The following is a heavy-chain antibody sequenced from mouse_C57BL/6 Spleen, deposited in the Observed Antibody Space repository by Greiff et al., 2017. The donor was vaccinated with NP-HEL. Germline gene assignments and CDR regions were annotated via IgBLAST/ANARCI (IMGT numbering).Heavy chain of an antibody. CDR3: ARGSSGWFAD. J-gene: IGHJ3*01. V-gene: IGHV1-69*01. Sequence: QVQLQQPGAELVMPGASVKLSCKASGYTFTSYWMHWVKQRPGQGLEWIGEIDPSDSYTNYNQKFKGKSTLTVDKSSSTAYMQLSSLTSEDSAVYYWARGSSGWFADWGQGTLGTVSA. D-gene: IGHD3-2*02. CDR2: IDPSDSYT. CDR1: GYTFTSYW.